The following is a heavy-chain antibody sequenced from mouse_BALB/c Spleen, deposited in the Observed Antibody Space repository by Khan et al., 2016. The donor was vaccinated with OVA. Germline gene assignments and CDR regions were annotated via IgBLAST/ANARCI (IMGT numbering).Heavy chain of an antibody. CDR3: ERRTTGYTMDY. D-gene: IGHD2-14*01. J-gene: IGHJ4*01. CDR2: INPRSGYT. Sequence: QVQLKESGAELARPGASVRMSCKASGYTFTSNTMHWVKQRPGQGLEWIGYINPRSGYTNYNQNFKDKATLTADKSSSTAYMQLSSLTSEDSAVYYCERRTTGYTMDYWGQGTSVTVSS. CDR1: GYTFTSNT. V-gene: IGHV1-4*01.